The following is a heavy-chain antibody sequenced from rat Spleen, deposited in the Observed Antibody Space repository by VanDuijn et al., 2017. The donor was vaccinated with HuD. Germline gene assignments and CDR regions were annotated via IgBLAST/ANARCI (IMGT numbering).Heavy chain of an antibody. Sequence: VQLKESGPGLVQPSQTLSLTCTVSGFSLTSYHVSWVRQPPGKGLEWVAYISYDGDTTYYRDSVKGRFTISRDNAKSTLSLQMDSLRSEDTATYYCARRHYGYTDYFDYWGQGVMVTVSS. V-gene: IGHV5-25*01. CDR1: GFSLTSYH. J-gene: IGHJ2*01. CDR2: ISYDGDTT. CDR3: ARRHYGYTDYFDY. D-gene: IGHD1-9*01.